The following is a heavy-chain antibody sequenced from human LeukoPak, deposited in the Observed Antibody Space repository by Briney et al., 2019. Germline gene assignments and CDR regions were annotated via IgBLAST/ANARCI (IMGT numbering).Heavy chain of an antibody. CDR1: GYTFTSYY. CDR3: ARARTVTSTFDY. CDR2: INPSGGST. J-gene: IGHJ4*02. D-gene: IGHD4-17*01. V-gene: IGHV1-46*01. Sequence: ASVTVSFRASGYTFTSYYMHWVRPAPGQGLEWMGIINPSGGSTSYAQKFQGRVTMTRDTSTSTVYMELSSLRSEDTAVYYCARARTVTSTFDYWGQGTLVTVSS.